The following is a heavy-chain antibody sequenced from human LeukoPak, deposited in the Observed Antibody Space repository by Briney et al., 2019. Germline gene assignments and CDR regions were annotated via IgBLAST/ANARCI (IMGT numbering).Heavy chain of an antibody. CDR2: ISWDGVNT. V-gene: IGHV3-43*01. Sequence: PGGSLRLSCAASGFTFSNAWMSWVRQAPGKVLEWVSLISWDGVNTYYSDSVKGRFRISRDNSKNSLYLQMNSLTTEDIAFYYCAKDGREGAFDVWGQGTLVTVSS. CDR3: AKDGREGAFDV. CDR1: GFTFSNAW. D-gene: IGHD1-26*01. J-gene: IGHJ3*01.